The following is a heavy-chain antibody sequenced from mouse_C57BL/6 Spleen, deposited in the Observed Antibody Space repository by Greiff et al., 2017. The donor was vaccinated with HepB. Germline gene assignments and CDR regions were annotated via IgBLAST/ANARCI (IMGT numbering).Heavy chain of an antibody. V-gene: IGHV5-17*01. CDR1: GFTFSDYG. CDR2: ISSGSSTI. CDR3: ARKYYGRNYYAMDY. D-gene: IGHD1-1*01. Sequence: EVKVVESGGGLVKPGGSLKLSCAASGFTFSDYGMHWVRQAPEKGLEWVAYISSGSSTIYYADTVKGRFTISRDTAKNTLFGQMTSLRSEDTAMYYCARKYYGRNYYAMDYWGQGTSVTVSS. J-gene: IGHJ4*01.